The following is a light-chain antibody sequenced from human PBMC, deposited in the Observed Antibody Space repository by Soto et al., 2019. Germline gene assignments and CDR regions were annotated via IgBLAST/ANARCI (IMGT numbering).Light chain of an antibody. J-gene: IGKJ1*01. CDR3: QQYNNWPRT. Sequence: EIVLTQSPGTLSLSPGERATLSCRASQSVSSSYLAWYQQKLGQAPRLLIYGASTRATGISARISGSGSGTEFTLTISSLQSEDFAIYYCQQYNNWPRTFGQGTKVDIK. CDR2: GAS. V-gene: IGKV3-15*01. CDR1: QSVSSSY.